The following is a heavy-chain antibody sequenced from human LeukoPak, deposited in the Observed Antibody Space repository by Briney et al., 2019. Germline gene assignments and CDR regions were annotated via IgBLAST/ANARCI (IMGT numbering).Heavy chain of an antibody. CDR3: ARSRLIYGTFDY. Sequence: SETLSLTCTVSGGSIKNYYWSWIRQPPGKGLEWIGYIYDSGTTNYNPSLKSRFTISVDTSKNQFSLKVSSVTAADTAVYFCARSRLIYGTFDYWGRGTLVTVSS. V-gene: IGHV4-59*08. D-gene: IGHD1-14*01. J-gene: IGHJ4*02. CDR1: GGSIKNYY. CDR2: IYDSGTT.